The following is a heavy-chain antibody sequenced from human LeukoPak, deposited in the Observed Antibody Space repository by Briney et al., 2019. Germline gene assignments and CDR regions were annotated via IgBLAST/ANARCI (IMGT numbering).Heavy chain of an antibody. CDR3: ASEFWSGYFDS. J-gene: IGHJ4*02. CDR1: GFTFSSYD. CDR2: ISSGGDVI. Sequence: PGGSLTLSCAASGFTFSSYDMNWVRQTPERGVEWIAFISSGGDVIKYADSVKDRFAISRDNAKKSLYLQMSSLRAEDTALYYCASEFWSGYFDSWGQGTLVTVSS. D-gene: IGHD3-3*01. V-gene: IGHV3-48*03.